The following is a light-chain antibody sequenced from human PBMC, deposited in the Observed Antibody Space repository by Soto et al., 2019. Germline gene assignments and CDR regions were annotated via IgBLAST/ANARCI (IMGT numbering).Light chain of an antibody. CDR2: GAS. CDR3: QQYGNSPPSFT. V-gene: IGKV3-20*01. Sequence: EIVLTQSPGTLSLSPGERATLSCRASQSVSSSYLAWYQQKPGQAPRLLIYGASSRATGVPDRFSGSGSETDFTLTISRLEPEDFAVYYCQQYGNSPPSFTFVPGTKVDIK. J-gene: IGKJ3*01. CDR1: QSVSSSY.